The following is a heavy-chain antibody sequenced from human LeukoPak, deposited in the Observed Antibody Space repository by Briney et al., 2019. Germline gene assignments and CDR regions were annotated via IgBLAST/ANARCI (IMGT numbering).Heavy chain of an antibody. CDR2: IYYSGST. V-gene: IGHV4-59*08. J-gene: IGHJ4*02. Sequence: SETLPLTCTVSGGSISSYYWSWIRQPPGKGLEWIGYIYYSGSTNYNPSLKSRVTISVDTSKNQFSLKLSSVTAADTAVYYCARGVGATRYWGQGTLVTVSS. D-gene: IGHD1-26*01. CDR3: ARGVGATRY. CDR1: GGSISSYY.